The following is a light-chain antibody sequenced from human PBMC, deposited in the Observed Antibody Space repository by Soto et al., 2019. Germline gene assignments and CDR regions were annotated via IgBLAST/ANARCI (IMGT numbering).Light chain of an antibody. CDR1: QSISTY. V-gene: IGKV1-39*01. Sequence: DIQVTQSPSSLSASIGDRITITCRASQSISTYLNWYQQKPGKAPSLLIYGASTLQSGVPSRFSGSGSATDFTLTISSLQPEDFATYYCQQTFITPPLTFGGGTKVEIK. J-gene: IGKJ4*01. CDR3: QQTFITPPLT. CDR2: GAS.